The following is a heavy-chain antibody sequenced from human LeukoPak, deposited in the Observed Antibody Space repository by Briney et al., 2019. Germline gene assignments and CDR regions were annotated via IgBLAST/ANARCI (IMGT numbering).Heavy chain of an antibody. V-gene: IGHV1-46*01. CDR3: ARDGTGYYFDY. Sequence: ASVKVSCKASGYTFTGYYMHWVRQAPGQGLEWMGIINPSGGSTSYAQKFQGRVTMTRDTSTSTVYMELSSLRSEDTAVYYCARDGTGYYFDYWGQGTLVTVSS. D-gene: IGHD6-13*01. CDR1: GYTFTGYY. J-gene: IGHJ4*02. CDR2: INPSGGST.